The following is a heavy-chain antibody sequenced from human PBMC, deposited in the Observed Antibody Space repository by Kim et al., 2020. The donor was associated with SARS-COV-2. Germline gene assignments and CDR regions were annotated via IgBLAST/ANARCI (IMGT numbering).Heavy chain of an antibody. Sequence: NTNTSLRSQDTISVDTSKNQFSLKLSSVTAADTAVYYCAGTARGANFDYWGRGALVTVSS. D-gene: IGHD1-26*01. J-gene: IGHJ4*02. CDR3: AGTARGANFDY. V-gene: IGHV4-4*09.